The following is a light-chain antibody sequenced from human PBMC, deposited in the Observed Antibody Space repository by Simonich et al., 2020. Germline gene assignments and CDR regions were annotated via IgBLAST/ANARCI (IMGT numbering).Light chain of an antibody. V-gene: IGKV4-1*01. J-gene: IGKJ2*01. CDR2: WAS. Sequence: DIVMPQSPDSLAVSLGERVTINCKSSQSVLYSSNNKNYLAWYPQKPGQPPKLLIYWASTRESGVPDRFSGSGSGTDFTLTISSLQAEDVAVYYCQQYYSTPYTFGQGTKLEIK. CDR3: QQYYSTPYT. CDR1: QSVLYSSNNKNY.